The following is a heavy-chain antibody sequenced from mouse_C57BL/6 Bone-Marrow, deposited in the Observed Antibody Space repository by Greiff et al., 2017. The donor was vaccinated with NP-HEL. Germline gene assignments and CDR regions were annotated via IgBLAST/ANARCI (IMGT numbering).Heavy chain of an antibody. CDR1: GFTFSDYG. J-gene: IGHJ1*03. V-gene: IGHV5-17*01. CDR3: ARPRYSDCYWYFDF. D-gene: IGHD2-12*01. CDR2: ISSGSSTI. Sequence: EVQLVESGGGLVKPGGSLKLSCAASGFTFSDYGMHWVRQAPEKGLEWVAYISSGSSTIYYADTVKGRFTISRDNAKNTLFLQMTSLRSENTAMFYGARPRYSDCYWYFDFWGTGTTVTVSS.